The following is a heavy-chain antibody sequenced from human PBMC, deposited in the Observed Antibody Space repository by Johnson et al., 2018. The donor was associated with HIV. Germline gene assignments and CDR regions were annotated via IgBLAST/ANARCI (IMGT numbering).Heavy chain of an antibody. CDR2: ISYDGSNK. D-gene: IGHD1-26*01. CDR1: GFTFDDYG. Sequence: QVQLVESGGGVVRPGGSLRLSCAASGFTFDDYGMSWVRQAPGKGLEWVAVISYDGSNKYYADSVKGRFTISRDNSKNTLYLQMNSLRAEDTAVYYCAKAVKWGVDAFDVWGPGTMVTVSS. J-gene: IGHJ3*01. CDR3: AKAVKWGVDAFDV. V-gene: IGHV3-30*18.